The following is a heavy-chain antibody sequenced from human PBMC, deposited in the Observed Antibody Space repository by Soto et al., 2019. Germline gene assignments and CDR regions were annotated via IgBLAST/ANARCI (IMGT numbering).Heavy chain of an antibody. J-gene: IGHJ4*02. Sequence: SETLSLTCAVSGGSISSDTWWSWVRQPPGKGLEWIGEIYHSGSTNFNPSLKSRVTFSIDKSKDQFSLNLSSVTAADTAVYYCARGSYYYGTSGYSNSIDYWGQGTLVTVSS. D-gene: IGHD3-22*01. CDR2: IYHSGST. V-gene: IGHV4-4*02. CDR3: ARGSYYYGTSGYSNSIDY. CDR1: GGSISSDTW.